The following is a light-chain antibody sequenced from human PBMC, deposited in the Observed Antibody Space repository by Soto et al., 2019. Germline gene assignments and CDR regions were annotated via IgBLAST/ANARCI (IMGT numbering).Light chain of an antibody. Sequence: EIVLTQSPGTLSLSPGERATLSCRASQSITNNYLDWYQQKPGQAPRLLIYGASSRYTGIPDRFSCGGSGADFTLTIRRLESEDVAVYYCHLYGRSPDLFKFGPGTKVDVK. V-gene: IGKV3-20*01. CDR2: GAS. CDR3: HLYGRSPDLFK. CDR1: QSITNNY. J-gene: IGKJ3*01.